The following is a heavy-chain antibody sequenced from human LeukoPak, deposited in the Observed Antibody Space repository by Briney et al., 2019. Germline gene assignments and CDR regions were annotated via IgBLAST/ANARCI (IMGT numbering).Heavy chain of an antibody. V-gene: IGHV3-64*01. CDR1: GFTFSSYW. CDR3: AREKHDYDDAFDI. J-gene: IGHJ3*02. CDR2: ISSNGGST. D-gene: IGHD4-17*01. Sequence: GGSLRLSCAASGFTFSSYWMHWVRQAPGKGLEYVSAISSNGGSTYYANSVKGRFTISRDNSKNTLYLQMGSLRAEDMAVYYCAREKHDYDDAFDIWGQGTMVTVSS.